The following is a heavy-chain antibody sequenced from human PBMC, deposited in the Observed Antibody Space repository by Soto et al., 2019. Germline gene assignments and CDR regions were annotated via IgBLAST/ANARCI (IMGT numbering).Heavy chain of an antibody. D-gene: IGHD2-21*01. J-gene: IGHJ4*02. CDR3: VRGGGGGLFEH. CDR2: ISPKSTFR. Sequence: GGSLRLSCAASGFTFVNYNMNWVRQAPGKGLEWLSHISPKSTFRNYADSVKGRFTISRDNTESSLFLQMNSLGVDDTAVYSCVRGGGGGLFEHWGQGVLVTVSS. V-gene: IGHV3-21*05. CDR1: GFTFVNYN.